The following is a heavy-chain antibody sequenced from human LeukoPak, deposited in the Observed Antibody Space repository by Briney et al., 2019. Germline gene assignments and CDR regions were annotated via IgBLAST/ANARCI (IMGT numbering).Heavy chain of an antibody. V-gene: IGHV3-15*01. J-gene: IGHJ4*02. CDR2: IKSKTDGETT. Sequence: PGGSLRLSCAASGFTFSSYEMNWVRQAPGKGLEWVGRIKSKTDGETTDYAAPVKGRFTISRDDSKNTLHLQMNSLKTEDTAVYYCTVIRGYINSWPLDYWGQGALVTVSS. CDR1: GFTFSSYE. D-gene: IGHD6-13*01. CDR3: TVIRGYINSWPLDY.